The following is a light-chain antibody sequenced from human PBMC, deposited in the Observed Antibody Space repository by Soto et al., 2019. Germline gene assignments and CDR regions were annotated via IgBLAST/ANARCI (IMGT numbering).Light chain of an antibody. V-gene: IGKV3-20*01. CDR3: QQYGSSPLT. CDR1: ESVSDY. Sequence: VLTQSPGTLSLSPGERSALSGRASESVSDYLAWYQQKPGQAPRLIIYDVSKRATGIPARFSGSGSGTDFTLTVSRLEPEDFAVYFCQQYGSSPLTFGGGTKVDIK. J-gene: IGKJ4*01. CDR2: DVS.